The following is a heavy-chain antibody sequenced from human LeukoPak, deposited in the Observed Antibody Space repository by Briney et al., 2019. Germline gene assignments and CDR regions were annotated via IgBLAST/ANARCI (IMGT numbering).Heavy chain of an antibody. Sequence: ASVKVSCKASGYSFTDHFLHWVRQAPGQGLQWVGIINPADGTTTYAQKFQGRVTMTRDTFTSTVYMQMSSLRPEDTAIYYCARDPGQAYYHYPDQWGQGTLVPVSS. V-gene: IGHV1-46*01. CDR1: GYSFTDHF. D-gene: IGHD3-3*01. J-gene: IGHJ4*02. CDR2: INPADGTT. CDR3: ARDPGQAYYHYPDQ.